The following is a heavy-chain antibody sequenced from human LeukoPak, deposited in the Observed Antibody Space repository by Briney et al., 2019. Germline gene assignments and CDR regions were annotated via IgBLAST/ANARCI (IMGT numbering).Heavy chain of an antibody. CDR2: IIPIFGTA. V-gene: IGHV1-69*13. CDR3: ARADALLNGYEVDRKLWYYYYGMDV. CDR1: GGTFTSYA. Sequence: GASVKVSCKASGGTFTSYAISWVRQAPGQGLEWMGGIIPIFGTANYAQKFQGRVTITADESTSTAYMELSSLRSEDTAVYYCARADALLNGYEVDRKLWYYYYGMDVWGQGTTVTVSS. J-gene: IGHJ6*02. D-gene: IGHD5-12*01.